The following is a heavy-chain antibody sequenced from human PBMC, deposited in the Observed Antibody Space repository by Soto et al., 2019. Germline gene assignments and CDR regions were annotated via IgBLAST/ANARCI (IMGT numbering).Heavy chain of an antibody. Sequence: SLRLSCTASGFTFGDYAMSWVRQAPGKGLEWVGFIRSKAYGGTTEYAASVKGRFTISRDDSKSIAYLQMNSLKTEDTAVYYCTRDLEYSNYYYGMDVWGQGTTVTV. J-gene: IGHJ6*02. V-gene: IGHV3-49*04. CDR1: GFTFGDYA. CDR2: IRSKAYGGTT. D-gene: IGHD4-4*01. CDR3: TRDLEYSNYYYGMDV.